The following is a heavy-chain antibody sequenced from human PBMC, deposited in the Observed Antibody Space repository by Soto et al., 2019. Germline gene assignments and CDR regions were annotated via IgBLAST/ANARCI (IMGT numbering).Heavy chain of an antibody. CDR2: ISVSGDST. J-gene: IGHJ4*02. Sequence: PGGSLRLSCAASGFTFSTYAMSWVRQAPGKGLEWVSTISVSGDSTYSGDSVRGRFAVSRDNSKNTAYMELSSLRSEDTAVYYCATSYDYIWGSYRTGPLDYWGQGTLVTVSS. D-gene: IGHD3-16*02. CDR1: GFTFSTYA. CDR3: ATSYDYIWGSYRTGPLDY. V-gene: IGHV3-23*01.